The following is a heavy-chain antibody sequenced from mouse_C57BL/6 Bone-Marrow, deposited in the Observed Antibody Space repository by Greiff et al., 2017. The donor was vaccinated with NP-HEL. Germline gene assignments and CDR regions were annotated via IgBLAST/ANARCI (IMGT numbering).Heavy chain of an antibody. D-gene: IGHD1-1*01. CDR3: ARGPLYGSSLLYAMDY. V-gene: IGHV1-50*01. Sequence: QVQLQQPGAELVKPGASVKLSCKASGYTFTSYWMQWVKQRPGQGLEWIGEIDPSDSYTNYNQKFKGKATLTVDTSSSTAYMQLSSLTSEDSAVYYCARGPLYGSSLLYAMDYWGQGTSVTVSS. CDR2: IDPSDSYT. J-gene: IGHJ4*01. CDR1: GYTFTSYW.